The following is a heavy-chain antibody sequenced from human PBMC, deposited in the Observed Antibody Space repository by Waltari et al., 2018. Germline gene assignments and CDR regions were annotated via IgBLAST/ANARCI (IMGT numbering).Heavy chain of an antibody. V-gene: IGHV2-5*01. D-gene: IGHD3-3*01. J-gene: IGHJ4*02. CDR3: AHMPADFWSGYYDY. CDR2: IYWNDDK. Sequence: QITLKESGPTLVKPTQTLTLTCTFSGFSLSTSGVGVGWIRQPPGKALEWLALIYWNDDKRYSPSLKSRLTITKDTSKNQVVLTMTNMDPVDTATYYCAHMPADFWSGYYDYWGQGTLVTVSS. CDR1: GFSLSTSGVG.